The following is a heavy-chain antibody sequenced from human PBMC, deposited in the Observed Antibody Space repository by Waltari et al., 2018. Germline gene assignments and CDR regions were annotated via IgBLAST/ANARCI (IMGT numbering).Heavy chain of an antibody. CDR3: ARLQVNSYGPDY. Sequence: QVQLQESGPGLVKPSETLSLTCAVSGYSISSGYYWGWIRQPPGKGLEWIGSIYHSGSTYYNPSLKSRVTISVDTSKNQFSLKLSSVTAADTAVYYCARLQVNSYGPDYRGQGTLVTVSS. CDR1: GYSISSGYY. J-gene: IGHJ4*02. V-gene: IGHV4-38-2*01. CDR2: IYHSGST. D-gene: IGHD5-18*01.